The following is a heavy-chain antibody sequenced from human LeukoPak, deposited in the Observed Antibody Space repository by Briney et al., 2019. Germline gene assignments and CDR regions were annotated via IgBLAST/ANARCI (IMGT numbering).Heavy chain of an antibody. V-gene: IGHV1-18*04. CDR2: ISANNGNT. CDR1: GYTFNRYG. Sequence: ASVKVSCKASGYTFNRYGISWVRQAPGQGLEWMGWISANNGNTHYAQKFQGRVTMTTDTSTSATYMEMRSLRSDDTAMYYCARGDWGDASDIWGQGTLVTVSS. J-gene: IGHJ3*02. CDR3: ARGDWGDASDI. D-gene: IGHD7-27*01.